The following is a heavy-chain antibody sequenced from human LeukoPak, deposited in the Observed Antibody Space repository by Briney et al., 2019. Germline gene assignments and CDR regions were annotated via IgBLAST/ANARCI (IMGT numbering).Heavy chain of an antibody. CDR1: GFTFSSYA. J-gene: IGHJ3*02. D-gene: IGHD3-22*01. Sequence: GGSLRLSCAASGFTFSSYAMHWVRQAPGKGLEWVAVISYDGSNKYYADSVKGRFTISRDNSKNTLYLQMNSLRAEDTAVYYCAREKGDVVVVIVQTRAFDIWGQGTMVTVSS. V-gene: IGHV3-30-3*01. CDR3: AREKGDVVVVIVQTRAFDI. CDR2: ISYDGSNK.